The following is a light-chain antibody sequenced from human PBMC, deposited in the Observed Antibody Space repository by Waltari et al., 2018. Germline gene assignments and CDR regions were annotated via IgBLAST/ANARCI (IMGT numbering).Light chain of an antibody. CDR3: QQYADLPWT. Sequence: DIQMTQSPSSLSASVGDRLTITCQASQDISSYLNWYQQTPGKAPKLLMSAASNLEAGVPSRFSGSRSGTDFTFTITSLQSEDIATYYCQQYADLPWTFGQGTKVEIK. CDR1: QDISSY. V-gene: IGKV1-33*01. CDR2: AAS. J-gene: IGKJ1*01.